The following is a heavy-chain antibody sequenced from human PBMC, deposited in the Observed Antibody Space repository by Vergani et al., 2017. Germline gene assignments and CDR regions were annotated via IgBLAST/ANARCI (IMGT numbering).Heavy chain of an antibody. CDR3: ARGGGSIAARPGRY. Sequence: QVQLVQSGAEVKKPGASVKVSCKASGYTFTGYYMHWVRQAPGQGLEWMGWINPNSGGTNYAQKFQGRVTMTRDTSTSTVYMELSSLRSEDTAVYYCARGGGSIAARPGRYWGQGTLVTVSS. V-gene: IGHV1-2*02. CDR1: GYTFTGYY. D-gene: IGHD6-6*01. CDR2: INPNSGGT. J-gene: IGHJ4*02.